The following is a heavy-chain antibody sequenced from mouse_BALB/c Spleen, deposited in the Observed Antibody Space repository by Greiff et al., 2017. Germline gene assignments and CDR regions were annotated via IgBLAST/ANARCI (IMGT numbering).Heavy chain of an antibody. Sequence: VQLQQSGAELVKPGASVKLSCTASGFNIKDTYMHWVKQRPEQGLEWIGRIDPANGNTKYDPKFQGKATITADTSSNTAYLQLSSLTSEDTAVYYGASRSYDYDEEWYFDVWGAGTTVTVSS. CDR1: GFNIKDTY. CDR3: ASRSYDYDEEWYFDV. CDR2: IDPANGNT. V-gene: IGHV14-3*02. J-gene: IGHJ1*01. D-gene: IGHD2-4*01.